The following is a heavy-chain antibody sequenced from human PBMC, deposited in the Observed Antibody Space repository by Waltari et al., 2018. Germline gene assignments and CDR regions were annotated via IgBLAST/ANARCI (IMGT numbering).Heavy chain of an antibody. V-gene: IGHV4-59*12. CDR2: IYYSGST. CDR1: GASLTNYY. CDR3: ARLGGVGYNLFDY. D-gene: IGHD3-16*01. Sequence: QVQLQESGPGLVKPSETLSLTCTVSGASLTNYYWSWLRQPPGKGLEWIGYIYYSGSTNYNPSRKSRVTISVDTSKNHFSLKLGSVTAADTAVYYGARLGGVGYNLFDYWGQGTLVTVSS. J-gene: IGHJ4*02.